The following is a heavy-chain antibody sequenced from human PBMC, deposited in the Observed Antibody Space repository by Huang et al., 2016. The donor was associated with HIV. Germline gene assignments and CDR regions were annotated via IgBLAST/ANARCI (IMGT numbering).Heavy chain of an antibody. V-gene: IGHV3-30*02. CDR3: LKDQVGP. D-gene: IGHD3-10*01. J-gene: IGHJ5*02. Sequence: QVQLVESGGGVVQPGGSLRLSCATSGFPFRDYGLHWVRQTPGKGREWVAFMAYDGTTKLYADSVEGRFTVSRDNSKSTLYLQMNSLRLEDTSIYYCLKDQVGPWGQGTLVTVSS. CDR2: MAYDGTTK. CDR1: GFPFRDYG.